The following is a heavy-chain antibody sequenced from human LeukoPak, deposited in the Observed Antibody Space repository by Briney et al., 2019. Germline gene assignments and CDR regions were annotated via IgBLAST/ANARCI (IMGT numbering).Heavy chain of an antibody. Sequence: GRSLRLSCAAPGFTFSSYGMHWVRQAPGKGLEWVAVISYDGSNKYYADSVKGRFTISRDNSKNTLYLQMNSLRAEDTAAYYCAKGEDQLLWGSYYFDYWGQGTLVTVSS. CDR1: GFTFSSYG. J-gene: IGHJ4*02. V-gene: IGHV3-30*18. CDR3: AKGEDQLLWGSYYFDY. CDR2: ISYDGSNK. D-gene: IGHD2-2*01.